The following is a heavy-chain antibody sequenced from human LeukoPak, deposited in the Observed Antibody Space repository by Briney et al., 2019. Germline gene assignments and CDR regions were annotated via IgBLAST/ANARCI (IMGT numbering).Heavy chain of an antibody. Sequence: GGSLRLSCAASGFTLSSYAMSWVRQAPGKGLEWVSAISGSGGSTYYADSVKGRFTISRDNSKNTLYLQMNSLRAEDTAVYYCAKDLSSSLNFDYWGQGTLVTVSS. J-gene: IGHJ4*02. D-gene: IGHD6-6*01. CDR2: ISGSGGST. V-gene: IGHV3-23*01. CDR1: GFTLSSYA. CDR3: AKDLSSSLNFDY.